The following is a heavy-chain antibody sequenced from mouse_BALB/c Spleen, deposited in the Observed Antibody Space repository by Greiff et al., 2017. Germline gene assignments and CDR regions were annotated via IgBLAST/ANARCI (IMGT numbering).Heavy chain of an antibody. D-gene: IGHD1-2*01. CDR2: IYPGDGDT. CDR3: ARHYYGYYAMDY. J-gene: IGHJ4*01. CDR1: GYAFSSSW. V-gene: IGHV1-82*01. Sequence: QVQLQQSGPELVKPGASVKISCKASGYAFSSSWMNWVKQRPGQGLEWIGRIYPGDGDTNYTGKFKGKGTLTADKSSSTAYMKLSSLTSVASAVYFCARHYYGYYAMDYWGRGTSVTVSS.